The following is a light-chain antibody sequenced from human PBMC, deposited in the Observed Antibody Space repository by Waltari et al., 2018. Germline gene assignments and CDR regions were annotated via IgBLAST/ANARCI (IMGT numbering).Light chain of an antibody. J-gene: IGKJ4*01. CDR3: QQHDNL. CDR1: QDISNS. CDR2: GSP. Sequence: DIQMTQSPSSLSASVGDRGTITCQASQDISNSLNWHQHKPGKAPKLLIYGSPNLERGVPSRFSGSGSGTDFPFTINSLQPEDIATYYCQQHDNLLGGGTNLDIK. V-gene: IGKV1-33*01.